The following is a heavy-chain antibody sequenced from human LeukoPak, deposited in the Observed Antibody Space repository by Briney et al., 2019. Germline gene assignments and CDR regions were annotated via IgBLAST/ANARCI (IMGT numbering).Heavy chain of an antibody. CDR2: INPSGGST. J-gene: IGHJ3*02. V-gene: IGHV1-46*01. D-gene: IGHD3-10*01. CDR3: ARDSSMVRGVISAFDI. CDR1: GYTFTSYY. Sequence: GASVKVSCKASGYTFTSYYMHWVRQAPGQGLEWMGIINPSGGSTSYAQKFQGRVTMTRDTSTSTVYMELSSLRSEDTAVYYCARDSSMVRGVISAFDIRGQGTMVTVSS.